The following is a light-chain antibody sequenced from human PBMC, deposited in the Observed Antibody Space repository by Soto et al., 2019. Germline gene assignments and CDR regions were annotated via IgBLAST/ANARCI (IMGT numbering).Light chain of an antibody. V-gene: IGLV2-14*01. CDR3: SSYTSSTTVV. CDR1: SSDVGGYNY. Sequence: QSVLTQPASVSGSPGQSITISCTGTSSDVGGYNYVSWHQQHPGKAPKLMIYEVTNRPSGVSNRFSGSKSGNTASLTISGLQADEEDDYYCSSYTSSTTVVFGGGTKVTVL. CDR2: EVT. J-gene: IGLJ2*01.